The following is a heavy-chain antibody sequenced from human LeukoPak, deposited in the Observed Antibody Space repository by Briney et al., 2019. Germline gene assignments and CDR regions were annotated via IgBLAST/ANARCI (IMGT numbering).Heavy chain of an antibody. V-gene: IGHV3-48*01. CDR1: GFTVSSNY. Sequence: PGGSLRLSCAASGFTVSSNYMSWVRQAPGKGLEWVSYISSSSSAIYYADSVKGRFTISRDNAKNSVYLHLNSLRAEDTAMYYCARSGRTVTDLLYYYYGLDVWGRGTTVTVSS. J-gene: IGHJ6*02. CDR3: ARSGRTVTDLLYYYYGLDV. CDR2: ISSSSSAI. D-gene: IGHD4-11*01.